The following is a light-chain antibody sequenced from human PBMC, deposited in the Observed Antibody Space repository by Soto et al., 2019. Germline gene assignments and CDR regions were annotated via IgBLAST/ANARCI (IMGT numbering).Light chain of an antibody. CDR1: QSISSY. Sequence: IQMTQSPSSLSASVGDRVTITCRASQSISSYLAWYQQRPGKAPKLLIFGATTLQSGVPSRFSASGSGPDFTLTISSLQPEDFATYYCLQDYNYPWTFGQGTKVDIK. J-gene: IGKJ1*01. V-gene: IGKV1-6*01. CDR2: GAT. CDR3: LQDYNYPWT.